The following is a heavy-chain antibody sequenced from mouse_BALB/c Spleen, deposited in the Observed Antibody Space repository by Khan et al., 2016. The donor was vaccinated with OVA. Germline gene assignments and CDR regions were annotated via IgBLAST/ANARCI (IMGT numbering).Heavy chain of an antibody. CDR1: GFSLTSYG. Sequence: VQLQESGPGLVAPSQSLSITCPVSGFSLTSYGVHWFRQPPGKGLSWLGVIWAGGSTNYNSALMSRLSISKDNSKSQVFLKMNSLQTDDTAMYYCARLEDIWGQGTTLTVSS. D-gene: IGHD1-3*01. V-gene: IGHV2-9*02. CDR2: IWAGGST. CDR3: ARLEDI. J-gene: IGHJ2*01.